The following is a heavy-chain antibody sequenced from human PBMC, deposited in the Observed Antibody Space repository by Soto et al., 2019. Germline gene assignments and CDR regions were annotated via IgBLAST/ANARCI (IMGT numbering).Heavy chain of an antibody. V-gene: IGHV4-61*08. CDR3: AKHGYNAYFQY. Sequence: PSGTLSLTCTVSGGSVSICDYSWSWIRQTPGKGLEXIGXXYXXXXXNXXPSLKSRVTISEDTSKNQVSLKLRSVTAADTAIYYCAKHGYNAYFQYWGQRTLVPV. CDR2: XYXXXXX. D-gene: IGHD5-18*01. J-gene: IGHJ1*01. CDR1: GGSVSICDYS.